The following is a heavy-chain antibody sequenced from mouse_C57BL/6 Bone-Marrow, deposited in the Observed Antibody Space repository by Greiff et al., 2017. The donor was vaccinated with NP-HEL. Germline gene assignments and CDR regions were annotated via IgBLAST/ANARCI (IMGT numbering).Heavy chain of an antibody. D-gene: IGHD1-1*01. CDR3: AEGYYGSSYDWYFDV. CDR1: GFSLSTSGMG. Sequence: QVTLKVSGPGILQSSQTLSLTCSFSGFSLSTSGMGVSWIRQPSGKDLEWLAHIYWDDDKRYNPSLKSRLTISKDTSRNQVFLKITSVDTADTATYYCAEGYYGSSYDWYFDVWGTGTTVTVSS. J-gene: IGHJ1*03. V-gene: IGHV8-12*01. CDR2: IYWDDDK.